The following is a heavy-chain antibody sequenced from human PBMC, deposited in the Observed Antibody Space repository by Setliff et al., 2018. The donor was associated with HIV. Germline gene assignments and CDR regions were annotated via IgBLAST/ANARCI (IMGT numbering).Heavy chain of an antibody. Sequence: GGSLRLSCAASGFTFSSYWMSWVRQAPGKGLEWVANIKQDGSEKYYVDSVKGRFTISRDNAKISMSLQMDSLRAEDTAVYYCARTITMIQWGYYYYYMDVWGKGATVTVSS. J-gene: IGHJ6*03. V-gene: IGHV3-7*01. CDR3: ARTITMIQWGYYYYYMDV. CDR2: IKQDGSEK. CDR1: GFTFSSYW. D-gene: IGHD3-22*01.